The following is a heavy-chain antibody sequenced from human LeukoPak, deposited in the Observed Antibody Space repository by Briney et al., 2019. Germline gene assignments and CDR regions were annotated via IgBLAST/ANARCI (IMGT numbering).Heavy chain of an antibody. CDR1: GGSFSGYY. CDR2: INHSGST. J-gene: IGHJ6*03. D-gene: IGHD3-10*01. V-gene: IGHV4-34*01. CDR3: ARDQIPNSYYGSGSYLDYYMDV. Sequence: SETLSLTCAVYGGSFSGYYWSWIRQPPGKGLEWIGEINHSGSTNYNPSLKSRVTISVDTSKNQFSLKLSSVTAADTAVYYCARDQIPNSYYGSGSYLDYYMDVWGKGTTVTISS.